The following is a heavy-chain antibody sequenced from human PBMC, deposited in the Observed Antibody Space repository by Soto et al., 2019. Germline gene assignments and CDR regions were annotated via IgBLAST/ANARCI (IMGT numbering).Heavy chain of an antibody. CDR1: GGAFSSYA. V-gene: IGHV1-69*06. CDR2: IIPIFGTA. CDR3: ARAWFGELSGYYYYGMDV. J-gene: IGHJ6*02. Sequence: SVKVSWKASGGAFSSYASSWVRQAPGQGLEWMGGIIPIFGTANYAQKFQGRVTITADKSTSTAYMELSSLRSEDTAVYYCARAWFGELSGYYYYGMDVWGQGTTVTVSS. D-gene: IGHD3-10*01.